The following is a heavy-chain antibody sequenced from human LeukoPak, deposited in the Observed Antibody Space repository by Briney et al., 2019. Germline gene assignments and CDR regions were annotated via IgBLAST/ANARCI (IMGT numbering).Heavy chain of an antibody. CDR1: GGSFSGYY. CDR3: ARHRLHSSSWYYYYYGMDV. Sequence: SETLSLTCAVYGGSFSGYYWSWIRQPPGKGLEWIGEINHSGSTNYNPSLKSRVTISVDTSKNQFSLKLSSVTAADTAVYYCARHRLHSSSWYYYYYGMDVWGQGTTVTVSS. J-gene: IGHJ6*02. D-gene: IGHD6-13*01. CDR2: INHSGST. V-gene: IGHV4-34*01.